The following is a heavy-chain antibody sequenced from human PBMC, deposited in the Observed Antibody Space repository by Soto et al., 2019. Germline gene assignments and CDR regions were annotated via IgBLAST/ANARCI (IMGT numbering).Heavy chain of an antibody. J-gene: IGHJ4*02. D-gene: IGHD3-10*01. CDR1: GFTFSDYY. CDR2: ISSSGSTI. V-gene: IGHV3-11*01. CDR3: ARLNVLLWFGELSPNFDY. Sequence: LRLSCAAPGFTFSDYYMSWIRQAPGKGLEWVSYISSSGSTIYYADSVKGRFTISRDNAKNSLYLQMNSLRAEDTAVYYCARLNVLLWFGELSPNFDYWGQGTLVTVSS.